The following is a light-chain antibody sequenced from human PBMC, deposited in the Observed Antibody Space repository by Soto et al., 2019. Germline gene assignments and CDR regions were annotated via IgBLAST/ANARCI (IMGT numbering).Light chain of an antibody. V-gene: IGKV3-20*01. CDR3: QQYGSSPRT. CDR2: GAS. CDR1: QSVSSSC. Sequence: ETAFPQSPGTRSLSTGETASLSCRASQSVSSSCLAWYQQQPGQAPRLLIYGASSRATGIPDRFSGSGSGTNFTLTISRLEPEDFAVYYCQQYGSSPRTFGQGTKVDIK. J-gene: IGKJ1*01.